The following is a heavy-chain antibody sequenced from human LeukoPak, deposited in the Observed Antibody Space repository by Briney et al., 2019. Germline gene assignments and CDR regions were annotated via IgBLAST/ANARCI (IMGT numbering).Heavy chain of an antibody. CDR2: ISAYNGQT. CDR3: AGVAGFYWNSDSFDY. CDR1: GYTFTTYG. D-gene: IGHD1-7*01. V-gene: IGHV1-18*01. Sequence: ASVKVSCKASGYTFTTYGFSWVRQAPGQGLEWLGWISAYNGQTNYAQKVQGRVTMTTDTSTKIAYMELRSLGSDDTAVYYCAGVAGFYWNSDSFDYWGQGTQVTVSS. J-gene: IGHJ4*02.